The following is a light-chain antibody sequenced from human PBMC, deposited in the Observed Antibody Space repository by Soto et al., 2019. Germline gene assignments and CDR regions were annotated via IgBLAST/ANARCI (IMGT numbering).Light chain of an antibody. J-gene: IGKJ1*01. CDR3: QQYYSYPPT. Sequence: AIRMTQSPSSFSASTGDRVTITCRASQGISSYLGWYQQKPGKAPKLLIYAASTLQSGVPSRFSGSGSGTDFIHTISCLQSEDFATYYCQQYYSYPPTFGQGTKVEIK. CDR1: QGISSY. CDR2: AAS. V-gene: IGKV1-8*01.